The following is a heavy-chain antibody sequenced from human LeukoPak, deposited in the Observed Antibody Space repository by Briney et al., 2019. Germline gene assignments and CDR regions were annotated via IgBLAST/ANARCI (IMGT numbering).Heavy chain of an antibody. D-gene: IGHD3-22*01. Sequence: GGSLRLSCAASGFTFSSNWMHWVRQAPGKGLVWVSRINEDGSTTNYADSVKGRSTIFRDNAKNTLYLQMNSLRAEDTAVYYCARDRIKRSYYYDSSGSFDYWGQGTLVTVSS. J-gene: IGHJ4*02. CDR3: ARDRIKRSYYYDSSGSFDY. CDR1: GFTFSSNW. V-gene: IGHV3-74*01. CDR2: INEDGSTT.